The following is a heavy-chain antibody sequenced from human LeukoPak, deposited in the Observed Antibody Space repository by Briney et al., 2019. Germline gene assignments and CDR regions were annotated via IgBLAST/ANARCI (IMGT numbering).Heavy chain of an antibody. D-gene: IGHD3-9*01. J-gene: IGHJ4*02. V-gene: IGHV4-34*01. CDR2: INHSGST. CDR3: ARLHPSVLRYFDWLSKGDFDY. CDR1: GGSFSGYY. Sequence: SETLSLTCAVYGGSFSGYYWSWIRQPPGKGLEWIGEINHSGSTNYNPSLKSRVTISVETSKNQFSLKLSSVTAADTAVYYCARLHPSVLRYFDWLSKGDFDYWGQGTLVTVSS.